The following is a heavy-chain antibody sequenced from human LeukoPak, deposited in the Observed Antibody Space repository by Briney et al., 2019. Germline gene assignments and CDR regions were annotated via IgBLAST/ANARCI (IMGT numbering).Heavy chain of an antibody. J-gene: IGHJ4*02. Sequence: PSETLSLTCTVSGRSISSNYWSWLRQPPGKGLEWIGYIYNSGSTIYNPSLKSRVTISVDTSKNQFSLKLSSVTAADTAVYYCAGASRVRLDYWGQGTLVTVSS. D-gene: IGHD4/OR15-4a*01. V-gene: IGHV4-59*01. CDR1: GRSISSNY. CDR3: AGASRVRLDY. CDR2: IYNSGST.